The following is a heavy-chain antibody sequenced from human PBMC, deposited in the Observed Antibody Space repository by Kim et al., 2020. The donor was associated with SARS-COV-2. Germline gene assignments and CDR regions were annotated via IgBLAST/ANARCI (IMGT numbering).Heavy chain of an antibody. V-gene: IGHV3-33*06. CDR2: ICYDGSRK. CDR3: AKGGSDSGWSLTH. CDR1: GFTFSSSG. Sequence: GGSLRLSCAASGFTFSSSGMHWVRQAPGKGLEWVAVICYDGSRKYYADSVKGRFTISRDNSKSTLYLQMNSLRVEDTAVYFCAKGGSDSGWSLTHWGQGARVTVSS. D-gene: IGHD6-19*01. J-gene: IGHJ4*02.